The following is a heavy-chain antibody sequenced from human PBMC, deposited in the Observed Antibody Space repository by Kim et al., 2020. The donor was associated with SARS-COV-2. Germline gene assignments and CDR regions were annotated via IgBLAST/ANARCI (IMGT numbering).Heavy chain of an antibody. D-gene: IGHD2-2*01. V-gene: IGHV3-7*03. CDR3: ARELGYCSSTSCYAYDILTGYYPGGYFDY. CDR1: GFTFSSYW. CDR2: IKQDGSEK. Sequence: GGSLRLSCAASGFTFSSYWMSWVRQAPGKGLEWVANIKQDGSEKYYVDSVKGRFTISRDNAKNSLYLQMNSLRAEDTAVYYCARELGYCSSTSCYAYDILTGYYPGGYFDYWGQGTLVTVSS. J-gene: IGHJ4*02.